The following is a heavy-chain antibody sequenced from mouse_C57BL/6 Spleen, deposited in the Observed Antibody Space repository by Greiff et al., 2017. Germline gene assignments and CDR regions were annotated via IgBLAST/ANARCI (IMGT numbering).Heavy chain of an antibody. V-gene: IGHV10-1*01. CDR1: GFSFNTYA. CDR2: IRSKSNNYAT. J-gene: IGHJ2*01. D-gene: IGHD1-1*01. CDR3: VRQGNYYGSPLLDY. Sequence: EVQRVESGGGLVQPKGSLKLSCAASGFSFNTYAMNWVRQAPGKGLEWVARIRSKSNNYATYYADSVKDRFTISRDDSESMLYLQMNNLKTEDTAMYYCVRQGNYYGSPLLDYWGQGTTLTVSS.